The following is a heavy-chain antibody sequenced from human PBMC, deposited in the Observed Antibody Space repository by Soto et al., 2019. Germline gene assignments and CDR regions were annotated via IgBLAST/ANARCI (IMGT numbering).Heavy chain of an antibody. J-gene: IGHJ5*02. CDR1: GYTFTSYD. CDR3: ARGVKYGAYSRWFAP. D-gene: IGHD4-17*01. CDR2: MNPNSGNT. V-gene: IGHV1-8*01. Sequence: QVQLVQSGAEVKKPGASVKVSCKASGYTFTSYDINWVRQATGQGLEYLGWMNPNSGNTGYVQKFQGRVTMTRDTSRSTAYMELSSLRSEDTAVYFCARGVKYGAYSRWFAPWGQGTLVTVSS.